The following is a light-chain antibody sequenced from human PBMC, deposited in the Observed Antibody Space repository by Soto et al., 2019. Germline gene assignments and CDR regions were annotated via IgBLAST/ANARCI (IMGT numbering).Light chain of an antibody. CDR3: QVWDTSSDHQV. CDR1: RYNIGSNT. CDR2: RDH. V-gene: IGLV1-44*01. Sequence: QSVLTQPPSASGTPGQRVTISCSGSRYNIGSNTVNWYQQVPGTAPRLLIHRDHQRPSGVPDRFSGSKSGTSASLAISGLQSEDEADYYCQVWDTSSDHQVFGTGTKLTVL. J-gene: IGLJ1*01.